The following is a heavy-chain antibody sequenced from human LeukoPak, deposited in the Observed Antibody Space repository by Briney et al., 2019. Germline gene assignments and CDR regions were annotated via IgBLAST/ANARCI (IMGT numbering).Heavy chain of an antibody. J-gene: IGHJ4*02. CDR3: ARDRVQWLVGENYFDY. D-gene: IGHD6-19*01. Sequence: PSETLSLTCTVSGGSISSGSYYWSWIRQPPGKGLEWIGYIYYSGSTNYNPSLKSRVTISVDTSKNQFSLKLSSVTAADTAVYYCARDRVQWLVGENYFDYWGQGTLVTVSS. CDR2: IYYSGST. V-gene: IGHV4-61*01. CDR1: GGSISSGSYY.